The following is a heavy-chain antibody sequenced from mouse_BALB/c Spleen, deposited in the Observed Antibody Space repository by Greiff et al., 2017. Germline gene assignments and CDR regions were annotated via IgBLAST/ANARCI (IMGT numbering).Heavy chain of an antibody. Sequence: DVQLVESGGGLVKPGGSLKLSCAASGFTFSSYAMSWVRQTPEKRLEWVATISSGGSYTYYPDSVKGRFTISRDNAKNTLYLQMSSLRSEDTAMYYGARHCDGYYVGAMDYWGQGTSVTVSS. V-gene: IGHV5-9-3*01. CDR1: GFTFSSYA. D-gene: IGHD2-3*01. J-gene: IGHJ4*01. CDR2: ISSGGSYT. CDR3: ARHCDGYYVGAMDY.